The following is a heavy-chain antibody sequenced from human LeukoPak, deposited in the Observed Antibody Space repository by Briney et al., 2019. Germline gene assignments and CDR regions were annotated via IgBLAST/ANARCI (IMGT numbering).Heavy chain of an antibody. J-gene: IGHJ4*02. CDR1: GGSFSGYY. V-gene: IGHV4-34*01. CDR3: ARSGSYSGPYVY. D-gene: IGHD1-26*01. CDR2: INHSGST. Sequence: SETLSLTCAVYGGSFSGYYWSWIRQPPGKGLEWIGEINHSGSTNYNPSLKSRVTISVDTSKNQFSLKLSSVTAADTAVYYCARSGSYSGPYVYWGQGTVVTVSS.